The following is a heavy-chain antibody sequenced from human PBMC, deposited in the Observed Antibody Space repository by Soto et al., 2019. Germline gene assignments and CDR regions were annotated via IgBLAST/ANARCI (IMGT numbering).Heavy chain of an antibody. CDR1: GFTVSSYH. J-gene: IGHJ5*02. V-gene: IGHV3-53*01. D-gene: IGHD3-16*01. CDR3: ARLALGP. CDR2: IHTGGST. Sequence: EVQLVESGGGLIQPGGSLRLSCAASGFTVSSYHMTWVRQAPGKGLEWVSVIHTGGSTYHADSVKGRFTISRDNSKNMLYLQMNSLKAEDTAMYYCARLALGPWGQGTLVTVSS.